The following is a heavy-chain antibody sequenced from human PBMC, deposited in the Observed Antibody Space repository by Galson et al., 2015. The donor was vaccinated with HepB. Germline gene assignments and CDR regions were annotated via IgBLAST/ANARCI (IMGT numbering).Heavy chain of an antibody. J-gene: IGHJ4*02. D-gene: IGHD5-18*01. Sequence: SLRLSCAASGFTVSSHYMSWVRQAPGKGLEWVSVIYSGGSTFYADSVKGRFIISRDNSKNTLYLQMNNLRAGDTAVYYCASRHGYNYGYVHWGQGTLVTVSS. V-gene: IGHV3-66*01. CDR3: ASRHGYNYGYVH. CDR1: GFTVSSHY. CDR2: IYSGGST.